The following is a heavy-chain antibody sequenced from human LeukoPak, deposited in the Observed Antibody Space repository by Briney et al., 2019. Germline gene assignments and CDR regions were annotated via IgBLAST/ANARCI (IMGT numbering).Heavy chain of an antibody. Sequence: ASVKVSCKASGYTFTSYAMHWVRQAPGQRLEWMGWISTYNGNTNYAQKLQGRVTMTTDTSTSTAYMELRSLRSDDTAVYYCARGHYYDSSGTTDYWGQGTLVTVSS. D-gene: IGHD3-22*01. J-gene: IGHJ4*02. CDR3: ARGHYYDSSGTTDY. CDR2: ISTYNGNT. CDR1: GYTFTSYA. V-gene: IGHV1-18*01.